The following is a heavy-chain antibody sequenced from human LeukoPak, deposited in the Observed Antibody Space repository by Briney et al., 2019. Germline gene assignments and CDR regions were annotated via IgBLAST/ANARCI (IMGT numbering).Heavy chain of an antibody. CDR3: ARVVPAAMLFDI. D-gene: IGHD2-2*01. J-gene: IGHJ3*02. CDR1: GFTFSSYA. CDR2: ISGSGGST. V-gene: IGHV3-23*01. Sequence: TGGSLRLSCAASGFTFSSYAMSWVRQAPGKGLEWVSAISGSGGSTYYADSVKGRFTISRDNSKNTLYLQMNSLRAEDTAVYYCARVVPAAMLFDIWGQGTMVTVSS.